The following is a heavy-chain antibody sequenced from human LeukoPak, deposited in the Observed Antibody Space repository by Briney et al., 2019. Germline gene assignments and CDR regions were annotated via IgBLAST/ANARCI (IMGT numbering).Heavy chain of an antibody. J-gene: IGHJ6*03. V-gene: IGHV1-69*05. CDR1: GGTFSSYA. CDR3: ASNPMVRGVPPSDYYYYMDV. CDR2: IIPIFGTA. D-gene: IGHD3-10*01. Sequence: SVKVSCKASGGTFSSYAISWVRQAPGQGLEWMGGIIPIFGTANYAQKFQGRVTITTDEPTSTAYMELSSLRSEDTAVYYCASNPMVRGVPPSDYYYYMDVWGKGTTVTVSS.